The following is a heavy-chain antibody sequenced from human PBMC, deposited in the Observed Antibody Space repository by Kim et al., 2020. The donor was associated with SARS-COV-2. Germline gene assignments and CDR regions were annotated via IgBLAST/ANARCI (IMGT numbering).Heavy chain of an antibody. CDR2: ISYDGSNK. D-gene: IGHD3-10*01. CDR3: AKDGMTMVRGFGEALSYYMDV. V-gene: IGHV3-30*18. J-gene: IGHJ6*03. CDR1: GFTFSSYG. Sequence: GGSLRLSCAASGFTFSSYGMHWVRQAPGKGLEWVAVISYDGSNKYYADSVKGRFTISRDNSKNTLYLQMNSLRAEDTAVYYCAKDGMTMVRGFGEALSYYMDVWGKGTTVTVSS.